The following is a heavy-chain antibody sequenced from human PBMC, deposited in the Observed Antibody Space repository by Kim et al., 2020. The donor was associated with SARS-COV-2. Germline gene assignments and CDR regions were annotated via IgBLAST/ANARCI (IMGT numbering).Heavy chain of an antibody. CDR1: GFFSTYA. V-gene: IGHV3-13*04. Sequence: GGSLRLSCTASGFFSTYAMHWVRQVPGRGLEWVSAIGTGGDTYYANSVKGRFTISRANAENSLYLQMNSLTAGDTAIYYCAREWSRDAAPWYWYLDLWGRGTQVTVSS. CDR3: AREWSRDAAPWYWYLDL. J-gene: IGHJ2*01. CDR2: IGTGGDT. D-gene: IGHD2-15*01.